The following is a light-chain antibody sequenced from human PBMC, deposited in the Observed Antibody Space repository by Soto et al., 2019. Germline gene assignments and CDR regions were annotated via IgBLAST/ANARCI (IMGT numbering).Light chain of an antibody. CDR3: QQYGSSPPYT. Sequence: EIVLTQSPGTLSLSPGERATLSCRASQSVSSSYLAWYQQKPGQAPRLLIYGASSRAPGIPDRFSGSGSGTDFTLTISRLEPEDISVYYCQQYGSSPPYTLGQGTKLEIK. CDR1: QSVSSSY. V-gene: IGKV3-20*01. J-gene: IGKJ2*01. CDR2: GAS.